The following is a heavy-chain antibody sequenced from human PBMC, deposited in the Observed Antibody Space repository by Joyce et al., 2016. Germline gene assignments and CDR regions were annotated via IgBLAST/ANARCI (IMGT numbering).Heavy chain of an antibody. V-gene: IGHV3-72*01. D-gene: IGHD1-14*01. CDR3: TRRRHSHGIDY. Sequence: EVQLVESGGGLVQPGGSLRLSCAASGFIFSDHYMDWVRQAPGKGLEWVGGIRNRANSYTTEYAASVKGRFIISRDDAKNSLYLQMNSLKIEDTAVYYCTRRRHSHGIDYWGQGTLVTVSS. CDR2: IRNRANSYTT. J-gene: IGHJ4*02. CDR1: GFIFSDHY.